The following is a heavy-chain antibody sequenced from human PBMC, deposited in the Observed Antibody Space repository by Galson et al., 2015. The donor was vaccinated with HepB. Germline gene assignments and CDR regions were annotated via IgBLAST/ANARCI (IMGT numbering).Heavy chain of an antibody. CDR2: ISFSGTT. J-gene: IGHJ6*02. CDR3: ARGPAIVDFYYYGIDV. CDR1: GGSISRYY. Sequence: ETLSLTCSVSGGSISRYYWNWIRQPPGKGLEWIGYISFSGTTNYNSSLKSRVTISIDTSKIQFSLKLGSVTAADTAVYFCARGPAIVDFYYYGIDVWGQGTTVTVSS. D-gene: IGHD2-15*01. V-gene: IGHV4-59*01.